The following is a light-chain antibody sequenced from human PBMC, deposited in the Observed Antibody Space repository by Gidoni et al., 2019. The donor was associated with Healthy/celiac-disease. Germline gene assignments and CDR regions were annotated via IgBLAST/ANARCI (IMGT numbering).Light chain of an antibody. J-gene: IGKJ5*01. CDR3: QQYNSYSSLT. CDR2: KAS. Sequence: DIQMTQSPSTLSASVGDRVTITCRASQSISSWLAWYQQKPGKAPKLLIYKASSLESGVPSRFSGSGSGTEFNLTISSLQPDDFATYHCQQYNSYSSLTFGQGTRLEIK. CDR1: QSISSW. V-gene: IGKV1-5*03.